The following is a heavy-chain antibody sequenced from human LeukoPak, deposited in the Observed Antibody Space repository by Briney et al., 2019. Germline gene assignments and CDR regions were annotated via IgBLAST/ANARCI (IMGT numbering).Heavy chain of an antibody. J-gene: IGHJ4*02. CDR3: ATASERYDYVWGSYRPPEY. D-gene: IGHD3-16*02. CDR2: TSSSGSTI. V-gene: IGHV3-48*03. Sequence: PGGSLRLSCAASGFTFSSYEMNWVRQAPGKGLEWVSYTSSSGSTIYYADSVKGRFTISRDNAKNSLYLQMNSLRAEDTAVYYCATASERYDYVWGSYRPPEYWGQGTLVTVSS. CDR1: GFTFSSYE.